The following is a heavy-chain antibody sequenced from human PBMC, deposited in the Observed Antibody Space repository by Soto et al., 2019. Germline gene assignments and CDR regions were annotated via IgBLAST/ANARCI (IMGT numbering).Heavy chain of an antibody. CDR2: IIPIFGTV. Sequence: QVQLLQSGAEVKKPGSSVRVSCEASGGTFRTYAISWVRQAPGQGLEWMGEIIPIFGTVNYAQKFQGRVTITADESTATVYMDLRSLRSEDTAVYSCAKGAVAGTPTSYYYCGMDVWGQGTTVTVSS. CDR1: GGTFRTYA. CDR3: AKGAVAGTPTSYYYCGMDV. J-gene: IGHJ6*02. D-gene: IGHD6-19*01. V-gene: IGHV1-69*12.